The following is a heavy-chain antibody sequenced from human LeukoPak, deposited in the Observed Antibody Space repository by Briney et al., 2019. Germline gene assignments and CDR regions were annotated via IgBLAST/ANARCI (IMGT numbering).Heavy chain of an antibody. D-gene: IGHD3-22*01. V-gene: IGHV4-34*01. CDR1: GGSFSGYY. CDR2: INHSGST. Sequence: KPSETLSLTCAVYGGSFSGYYWSWIRQPPGKGLEWIGEINHSGSTNYNPSLKSRVTISVGTSKNQFSLKLSSVTAADTAVYYCARGYDSSGYMRPDWFDPWGQGTLVTVSS. CDR3: ARGYDSSGYMRPDWFDP. J-gene: IGHJ5*02.